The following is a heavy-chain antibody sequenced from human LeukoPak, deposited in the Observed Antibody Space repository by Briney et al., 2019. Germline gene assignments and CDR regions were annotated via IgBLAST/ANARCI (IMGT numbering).Heavy chain of an antibody. CDR1: GFTFGSYA. CDR2: ISGSGGST. V-gene: IGHV3-23*01. D-gene: IGHD2-2*01. J-gene: IGHJ3*01. CDR3: AKDIVVVAAAGRVFDF. Sequence: PGGSLRLSCAASGFTFGSYAMSWVRQAPGKGLEWVSGISGSGGSTYYADSVKGRFTISRDNSKNTLYLQMNSLRAEDTAVYYCAKDIVVVAAAGRVFDFWGQGTMVTVSP.